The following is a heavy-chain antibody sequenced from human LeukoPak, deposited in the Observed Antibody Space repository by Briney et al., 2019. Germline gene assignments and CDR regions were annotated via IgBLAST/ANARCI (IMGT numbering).Heavy chain of an antibody. J-gene: IGHJ4*02. Sequence: ASVKVSCKASGYTFTSYGISWVRQAPGQGLEWMGWISAYNGNTNYAQKLQGRVTMTTDTSTSTAYMELRSLRSDDTAVYYCARDHYSNHPAAFDYWGQGTLVTVSS. V-gene: IGHV1-18*01. CDR1: GYTFTSYG. D-gene: IGHD6-13*01. CDR2: ISAYNGNT. CDR3: ARDHYSNHPAAFDY.